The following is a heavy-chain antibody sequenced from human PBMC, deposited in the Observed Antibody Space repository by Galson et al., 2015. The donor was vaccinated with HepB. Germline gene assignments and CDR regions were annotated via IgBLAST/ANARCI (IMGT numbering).Heavy chain of an antibody. V-gene: IGHV3-53*01. D-gene: IGHD2-2*01. Sequence: SLRLSCAASGFTVSSNYMSWVRQAPGKGLEWVSVIYSGGSTYYADSVKGRFTISRDNSKNTLYLQMNSLRAEDTAVYYCARDRGYCSSTSCQYYYYYMDVWGKGTTVTVSS. J-gene: IGHJ6*03. CDR1: GFTVSSNY. CDR3: ARDRGYCSSTSCQYYYYYMDV. CDR2: IYSGGST.